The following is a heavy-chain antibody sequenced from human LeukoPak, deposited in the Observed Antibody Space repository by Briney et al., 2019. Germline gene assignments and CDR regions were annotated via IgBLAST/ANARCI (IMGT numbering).Heavy chain of an antibody. CDR3: AREQRTYYYYGMDV. V-gene: IGHV3-33*01. CDR1: GFTVSRYG. Sequence: GGSLRLTCAASGFTVSRYGMHWVRQAPGKGLEGVEVVWYDGSNKYYAASVKGGFTNLSENYKNTLYRQMKSLSAEDTGVYYCAREQRTYYYYGMDVWGQGPTVPVPS. CDR2: VWYDGSNK. J-gene: IGHJ6*02.